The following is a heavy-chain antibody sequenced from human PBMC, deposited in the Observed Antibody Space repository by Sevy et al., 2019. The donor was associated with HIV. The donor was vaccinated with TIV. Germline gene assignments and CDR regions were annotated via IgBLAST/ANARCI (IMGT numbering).Heavy chain of an antibody. Sequence: GGSLRLSCAASGFTFSSYAMHWVRQAPGKGLEWVAVMSYDGSNKYYADTVKGRFTISRDNSKNTLYLQMNSLRAEDTAVYYCARDGAGLRLGELSLYHSYFDYWGQGTLVTVSS. J-gene: IGHJ4*02. CDR1: GFTFSSYA. V-gene: IGHV3-30-3*01. CDR3: ARDGAGLRLGELSLYHSYFDY. CDR2: MSYDGSNK. D-gene: IGHD3-16*02.